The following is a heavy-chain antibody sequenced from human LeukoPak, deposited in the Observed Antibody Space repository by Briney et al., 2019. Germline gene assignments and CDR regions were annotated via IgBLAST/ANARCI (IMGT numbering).Heavy chain of an antibody. D-gene: IGHD6-13*01. J-gene: IGHJ4*02. CDR1: GFTFSGYA. CDR2: IGTAGDT. CDR3: AREGIAAGFDY. V-gene: IGHV3-13*01. Sequence: PGGSLRLSCAAPGFTFSGYAMSWVRQAPGKGLEWVSAIGTAGDTYYPGSVKGRFTISRENAKNSLYLQMNSLRAGDTAVYYCAREGIAAGFDYWGQGTLVTVSS.